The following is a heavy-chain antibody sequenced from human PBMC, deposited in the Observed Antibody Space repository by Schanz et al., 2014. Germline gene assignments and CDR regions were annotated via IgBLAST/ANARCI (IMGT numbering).Heavy chain of an antibody. CDR1: GGSVSSGGDY. CDR3: AREPLSGYNWFDP. V-gene: IGHV4-31*03. Sequence: QVQLQESGPGLVKPSQTLSLTCTVSGGSVSSGGDYWSWIRQHPGKGLEWIGFISYSGSTYYNPSLKSRVTKPRAPPKNQSSRKLSPLTAADTAVYYCAREPLSGYNWFDPWGQGSLVTVSS. D-gene: IGHD6-25*01. J-gene: IGHJ5*02. CDR2: ISYSGST.